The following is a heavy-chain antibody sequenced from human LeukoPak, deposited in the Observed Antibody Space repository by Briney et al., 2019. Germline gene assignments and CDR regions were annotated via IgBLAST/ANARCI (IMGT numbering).Heavy chain of an antibody. D-gene: IGHD4-17*01. J-gene: IGHJ2*01. Sequence: PGGSLRLSCAASGFSVSSNYMSWVRQAPGKGLEWVSVIYSGAGTHYADSVKGRFTISRDNSKNTLYLQMTSLRADDTAVYYCAKGSYGDSPYWYFNLWGRGTLVTVSS. V-gene: IGHV3-53*01. CDR2: IYSGAGT. CDR1: GFSVSSNY. CDR3: AKGSYGDSPYWYFNL.